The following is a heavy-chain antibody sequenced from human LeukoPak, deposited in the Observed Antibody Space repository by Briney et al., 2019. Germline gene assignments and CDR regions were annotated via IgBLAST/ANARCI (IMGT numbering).Heavy chain of an antibody. V-gene: IGHV3-9*01. J-gene: IGHJ6*02. CDR3: TKDITPGGADV. CDR2: TMWDGVTR. Sequence: GGSLRLSCAASGFTFDEHAMHWVRQAPGKGLEWVAGTMWDGVTRGYADSVKGRFTISIDSAKNSLYLQMNSLRVEGTAFYYRTKDITPGGADVWGQGTTVIVSS. CDR1: GFTFDEHA. D-gene: IGHD1-26*01.